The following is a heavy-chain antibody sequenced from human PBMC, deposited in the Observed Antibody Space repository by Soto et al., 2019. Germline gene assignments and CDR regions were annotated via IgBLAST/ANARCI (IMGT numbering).Heavy chain of an antibody. D-gene: IGHD2-2*01. V-gene: IGHV5-10-1*01. Sequence: ESLKISGKGSGYSITSYWISGVRQMPGKGLEWMGRIDPSDSYTNYSPSFQGHVTISADKSISTAYLQWSSLKASDTAMYYCASYPSIVVVPAAPLDAFDIWGQGTMVTVSS. CDR3: ASYPSIVVVPAAPLDAFDI. CDR1: GYSITSYW. CDR2: IDPSDSYT. J-gene: IGHJ3*02.